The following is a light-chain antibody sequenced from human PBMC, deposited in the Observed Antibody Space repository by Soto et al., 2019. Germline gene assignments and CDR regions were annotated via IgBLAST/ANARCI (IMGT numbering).Light chain of an antibody. CDR2: AAT. Sequence: DIQMTQSPSSVSASVGDRVTITCRASQSISNWLAWYQQKPGKAPKLLIYAATSLQGGVPSRFSGSVSGTDFTLTINSLQPEDFVTYFCQEANTFPLWTFGQGTKVEFK. J-gene: IGKJ1*01. V-gene: IGKV1D-12*01. CDR1: QSISNW. CDR3: QEANTFPLWT.